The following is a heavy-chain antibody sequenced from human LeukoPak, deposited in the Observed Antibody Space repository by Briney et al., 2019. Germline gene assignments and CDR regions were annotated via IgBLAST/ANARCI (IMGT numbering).Heavy chain of an antibody. J-gene: IGHJ6*02. CDR1: GITFSSYE. D-gene: IGHD3-22*01. CDR3: AKDSGVGYYDSSGYYDYYYDMDV. CDR2: ISSSGGST. V-gene: IGHV3-23*01. Sequence: PGGSLRLSCAASGITFSSYEMNWVRQAPGKGLEWVSSISSSGGSTYYADSVKGRFTISRDNSKNTLYLQMNSLRAEDTAGYYCAKDSGVGYYDSSGYYDYYYDMDVWGQGTTVTVSS.